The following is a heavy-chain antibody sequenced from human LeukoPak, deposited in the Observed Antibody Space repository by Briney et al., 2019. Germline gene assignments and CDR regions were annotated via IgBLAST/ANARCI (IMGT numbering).Heavy chain of an antibody. CDR3: TRDGLIWFGELSAAFDI. Sequence: PGRSLRLSCTASGFTFGDYAMSWVRQAPGKGLEWVGFIRSKAYGGTTEYAASVKGRFTISRDDSKSIAYLQMNSLKTEDTAVYYCTRDGLIWFGELSAAFDIWGQGTMVTVSS. CDR1: GFTFGDYA. V-gene: IGHV3-49*04. CDR2: IRSKAYGGTT. J-gene: IGHJ3*02. D-gene: IGHD3-10*01.